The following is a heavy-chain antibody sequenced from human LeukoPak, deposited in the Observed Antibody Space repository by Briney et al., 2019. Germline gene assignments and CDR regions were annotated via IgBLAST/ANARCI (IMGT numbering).Heavy chain of an antibody. CDR2: ISWNSGMI. CDR3: TKGRSYSGSNSPDY. CDR1: GFTFGDYA. Sequence: GRSLRLSCAASGFTFGDYAMHWVRQAPGKGLEWVSGISWNSGMIGYADSVKGRFTISRDNAKNSLYLQMNSLRAEDTALYYCTKGRSYSGSNSPDYWGQGTLVTVSS. V-gene: IGHV3-9*01. J-gene: IGHJ4*02. D-gene: IGHD1-26*01.